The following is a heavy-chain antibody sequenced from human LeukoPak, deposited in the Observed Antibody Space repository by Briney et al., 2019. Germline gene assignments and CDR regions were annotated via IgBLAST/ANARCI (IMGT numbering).Heavy chain of an antibody. J-gene: IGHJ6*03. CDR3: ARSPYCSGGSCQSQRYYYYYMDV. D-gene: IGHD2-15*01. CDR1: GGTFSSYA. CDR2: IIPIFGTA. Sequence: ASVKVSCKASGGTFSSYAISWLRQAPGQGLEWMGGIIPIFGTANYAQKFQGRVTITADESTSTAYMELSSLRSEDTAVYYCARSPYCSGGSCQSQRYYYYYMDVWGKGTTVTVSS. V-gene: IGHV1-69*01.